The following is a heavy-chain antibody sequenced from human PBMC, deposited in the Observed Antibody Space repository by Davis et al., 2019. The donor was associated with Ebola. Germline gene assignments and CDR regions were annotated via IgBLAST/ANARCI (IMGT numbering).Heavy chain of an antibody. Sequence: ASVQVSCKASGYTFTGYYMHSVRQAPGQGLEWMGWINPNSGGTNYAQKFQGWVTMTRDTSISTAYMELSRLRSDDTAVYYCARDLYTGYYYYGMDVWGKGTTVTVSS. CDR1: GYTFTGYY. D-gene: IGHD2-2*02. CDR2: INPNSGGT. CDR3: ARDLYTGYYYYGMDV. V-gene: IGHV1-2*04. J-gene: IGHJ6*04.